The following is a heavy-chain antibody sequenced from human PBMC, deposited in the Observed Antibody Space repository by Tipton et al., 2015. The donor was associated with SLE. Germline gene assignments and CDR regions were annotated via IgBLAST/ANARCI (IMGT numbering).Heavy chain of an antibody. CDR3: ARGLPDSSVYHYFDY. CDR2: INQDGSVK. CDR1: GFTFGSYS. J-gene: IGHJ4*02. D-gene: IGHD6-19*01. Sequence: SLRLSCAASGFTFGSYSMNWVRQAPGKGLEWMAKINQDGSVKSYVDSVKGRFSISRDNARNSLYLQVSSLKTEDTAIYYCARGLPDSSVYHYFDYCGQGTLVTVSP. V-gene: IGHV3-7*03.